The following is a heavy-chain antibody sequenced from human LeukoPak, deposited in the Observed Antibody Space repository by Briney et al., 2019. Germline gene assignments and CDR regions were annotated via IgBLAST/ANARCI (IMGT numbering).Heavy chain of an antibody. J-gene: IGHJ4*02. Sequence: SQTLSLTCAISGDSVSSNSAAWDWIRQSPSRGLEWLGRTYYRSKWYTYYAVSVKSRISINRDTSKNQISLQLNSVTPEDTAVYYCARSTGPIDYWGQGTLVTVSS. V-gene: IGHV6-1*01. D-gene: IGHD1-1*01. CDR1: GDSVSSNSAA. CDR2: TYYRSKWYT. CDR3: ARSTGPIDY.